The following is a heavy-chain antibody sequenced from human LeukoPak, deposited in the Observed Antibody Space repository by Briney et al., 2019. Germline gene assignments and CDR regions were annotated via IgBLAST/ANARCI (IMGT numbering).Heavy chain of an antibody. Sequence: TGGSLRLSCAPSGFTFSTHFMSWVRQAPGKGLVWVSRINTDGITTDYADSVKGRFTISRDNAKNTLYLQMNSLRAEDTAVYYCARICGWTVVEDYWGQGTMVTVSS. CDR1: GFTFSTHF. CDR2: INTDGITT. CDR3: ARICGWTVVEDY. V-gene: IGHV3-74*01. J-gene: IGHJ4*02. D-gene: IGHD6-19*01.